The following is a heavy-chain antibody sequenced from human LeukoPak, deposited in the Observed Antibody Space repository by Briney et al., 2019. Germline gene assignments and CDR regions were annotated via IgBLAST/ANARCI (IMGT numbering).Heavy chain of an antibody. CDR1: GFTFSSYG. Sequence: GGSLRLSCAASGFTFSSYGMHWVRQAPGKGLEWVGFIRSKAYGGTTEYAASVKGRFTISRDDSKSIAYLQMNSLKTEDTAVYYCTRESYYYDSSGYGEIPYYFDYWGQGTLVTVSS. CDR3: TRESYYYDSSGYGEIPYYFDY. CDR2: IRSKAYGGTT. V-gene: IGHV3-49*04. D-gene: IGHD3-22*01. J-gene: IGHJ4*02.